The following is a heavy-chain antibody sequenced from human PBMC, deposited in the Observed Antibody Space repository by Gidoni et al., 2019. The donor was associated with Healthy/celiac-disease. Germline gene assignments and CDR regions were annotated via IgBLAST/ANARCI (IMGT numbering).Heavy chain of an antibody. J-gene: IGHJ6*02. CDR1: GFTFSAYY. CDR3: ARFARGVVPAARDYGMDV. V-gene: IGHV3-11*06. D-gene: IGHD2-2*01. Sequence: QVQLVESGGGLVKPGGSLRLSCAASGFTFSAYYMSWIRQAPGKGLEWVSYISSSSSYTNYADSVKGRFTISRDNAKNSLYLQMNSLRAEDTAVYYCARFARGVVPAARDYGMDVWGQGTTVTVSS. CDR2: ISSSSSYT.